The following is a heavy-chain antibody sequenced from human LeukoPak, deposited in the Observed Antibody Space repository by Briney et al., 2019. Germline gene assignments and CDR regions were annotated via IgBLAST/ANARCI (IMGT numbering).Heavy chain of an antibody. CDR3: ARGGRWFGEQYFDY. D-gene: IGHD3-10*01. V-gene: IGHV4-34*01. Sequence: SETLSLTCAVYGGSFSGDFWSWIRQSPGKGLEWIGEINHGGSTTYNPSLQSRVTMSVDTSKNQFSLKLGSVTAADTAVYYCARGGRWFGEQYFDYWGQGTLVTVSS. CDR1: GGSFSGDF. CDR2: INHGGST. J-gene: IGHJ4*02.